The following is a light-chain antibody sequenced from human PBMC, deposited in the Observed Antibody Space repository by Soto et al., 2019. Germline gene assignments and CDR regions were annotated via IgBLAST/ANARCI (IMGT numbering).Light chain of an antibody. CDR1: QGISNS. Sequence: DIQMTQSPSSVSASVEDRVTISCRTSQGISNSLAWYQQKPGKVPKLLIFAASILQSGVPSRFSGSGSGTDFTLTISSLQPEGFGTYYCQNYKSAPLTFGPGTKVDI. CDR2: AAS. V-gene: IGKV1-27*01. J-gene: IGKJ3*01. CDR3: QNYKSAPLT.